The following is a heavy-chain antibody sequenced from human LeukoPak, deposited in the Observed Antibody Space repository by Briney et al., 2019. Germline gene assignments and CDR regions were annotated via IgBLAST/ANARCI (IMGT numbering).Heavy chain of an antibody. CDR2: IYTSGST. V-gene: IGHV4-4*07. CDR1: GGSISSYY. J-gene: IGHJ4*02. CDR3: ARGRGIAAAGRYFDC. D-gene: IGHD6-13*01. Sequence: PSETLPLTCTVSGGSISSYYWSWIRQPAGKGLEWIGRIYTSGSTNYNPSLKSRVTMSVDTSKNQFSLTLSSVTAADTAVYYCARGRGIAAAGRYFDCWGQGTLVTVSS.